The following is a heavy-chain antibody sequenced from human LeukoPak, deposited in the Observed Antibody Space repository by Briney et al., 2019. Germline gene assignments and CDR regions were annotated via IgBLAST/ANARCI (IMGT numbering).Heavy chain of an antibody. Sequence: PSETLSLTCTVSGYSISSGYYWGWIRQPPGKGLEWIGSICHSGSTYYNPSLKSRVTISVDTSKNQFSLKLSSVTAADTAVYYCARAGGGYYGDYWGQGTLVTVSS. CDR3: ARAGGGYYGDY. CDR1: GYSISSGYY. V-gene: IGHV4-38-2*02. CDR2: ICHSGST. J-gene: IGHJ4*02. D-gene: IGHD3-10*01.